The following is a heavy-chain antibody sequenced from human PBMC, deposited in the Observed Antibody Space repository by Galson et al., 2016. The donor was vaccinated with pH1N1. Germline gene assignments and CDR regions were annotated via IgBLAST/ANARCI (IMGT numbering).Heavy chain of an antibody. CDR2: ISASGANT. CDR3: AKAYSSSSGYYFEY. Sequence: LRLSCAASGFTFNIFAMSWVRQAPGKGPEWVSSISASGANTNYADPVKGRITISRDNSKNTLYLQTNSLRAEDTAIYYCAKAYSSSSGYYFEYWGQGALVTVSS. D-gene: IGHD6-6*01. CDR1: GFTFNIFA. V-gene: IGHV3-23*01. J-gene: IGHJ4*02.